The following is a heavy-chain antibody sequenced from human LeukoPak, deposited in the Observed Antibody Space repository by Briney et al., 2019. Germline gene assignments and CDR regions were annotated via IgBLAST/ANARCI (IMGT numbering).Heavy chain of an antibody. CDR3: VRSRRVGANQRGLFDY. V-gene: IGHV3-23*01. CDR2: VSGSGRNT. J-gene: IGHJ4*02. Sequence: GVSLRLSCAGSGFTFSNYAMTWVRQAPGKGLEWVSSVSGSGRNTFYPDSVEGRFTISRDNSKSTVYLQMNSLRADDTAVYYCVRSRRVGANQRGLFDYWGQGTLVTVS. D-gene: IGHD1-26*01. CDR1: GFTFSNYA.